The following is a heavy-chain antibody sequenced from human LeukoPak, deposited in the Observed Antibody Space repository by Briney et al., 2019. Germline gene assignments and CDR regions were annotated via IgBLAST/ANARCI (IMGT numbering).Heavy chain of an antibody. CDR1: GGSISTYY. CDR3: ARGFYPPDFAFGRAPYYFDY. D-gene: IGHD3-16*01. V-gene: IGHV4-59*01. Sequence: SETLSLTCTVSGGSISTYYWSWIRQHPGKGLEWIGHIFHNGNTNYNPSLKSRVTISVDTSKNQFSLHLSSVTAADTAVYYCARGFYPPDFAFGRAPYYFDYWGQGPLVTVSS. CDR2: IFHNGNT. J-gene: IGHJ4*01.